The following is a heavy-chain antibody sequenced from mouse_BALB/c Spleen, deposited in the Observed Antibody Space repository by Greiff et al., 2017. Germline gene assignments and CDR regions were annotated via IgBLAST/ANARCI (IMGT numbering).Heavy chain of an antibody. D-gene: IGHD1-1*01. J-gene: IGHJ2*01. CDR2: ISYSGST. CDR1: GYSITSDYA. CDR3: ALYYGEGDY. Sequence: VQLQQSGPGLVKPSQSLSLTCTVTGYSITSDYAWNWIRQFPGNKLEWMGYISYSGSTSYNPSLKSRISITRDTSKNQFFLQLNSVTTEDTATYYCALYYGEGDYWGQGTTLTVSS. V-gene: IGHV3-2*02.